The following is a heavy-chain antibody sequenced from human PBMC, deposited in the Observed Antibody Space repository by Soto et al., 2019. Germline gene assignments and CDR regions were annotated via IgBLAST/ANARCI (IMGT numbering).Heavy chain of an antibody. V-gene: IGHV3-23*01. CDR2: VSGSGGGT. CDR3: ARGGYCTTIPCYANFFDMDV. J-gene: IGHJ6*03. CDR1: GFTFKSYA. Sequence: EVQLLESGGGLEQAGGSLRVSCAASGFTFKSYAMTWVRQAPGKGLEWVSSVSGSGGGTYYADSVKGRFTISRDNPKNTVYLQMNSLRAEDTAVYYCARGGYCTTIPCYANFFDMDVWGKGTSVTVSS. D-gene: IGHD2-2*01.